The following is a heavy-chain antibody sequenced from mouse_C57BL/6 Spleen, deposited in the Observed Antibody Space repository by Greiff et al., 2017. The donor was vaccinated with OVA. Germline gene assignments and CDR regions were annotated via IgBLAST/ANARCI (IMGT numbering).Heavy chain of an antibody. Sequence: VHVKQSGAELVRPGASVKLSCTASGFNIKDDYMHWVKQRPEQGLEWIGWIDPENGDTEYASKFQGKATITADTSSNTAYLQLSSLTSEDTAVYYCTRGLGAYWGQGTLVTVSA. D-gene: IGHD3-1*01. V-gene: IGHV14-4*01. CDR1: GFNIKDDY. CDR2: IDPENGDT. CDR3: TRGLGAY. J-gene: IGHJ3*01.